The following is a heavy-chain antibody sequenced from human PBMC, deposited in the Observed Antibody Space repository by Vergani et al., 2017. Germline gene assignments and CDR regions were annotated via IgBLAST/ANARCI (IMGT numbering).Heavy chain of an antibody. V-gene: IGHV3-33*01. CDR2: TWYDGNNK. J-gene: IGHJ5*02. CDR3: ARELRLLYNRFDP. D-gene: IGHD1-14*01. Sequence: QVQLVESGGGVVQPGRSLRLSCAAFGFTFNQYGMHWVRQAPGKGLEWVAVTWYDGNNKQYADSVKGRFTISRDNSKSTMYLQMNSLRDEDTGVYYCARELRLLYNRFDPWGQGTLVTVSS. CDR1: GFTFNQYG.